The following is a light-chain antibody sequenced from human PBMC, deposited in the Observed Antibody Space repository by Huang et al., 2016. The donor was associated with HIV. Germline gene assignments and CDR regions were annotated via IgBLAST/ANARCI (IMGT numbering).Light chain of an antibody. CDR1: QSISSW. J-gene: IGKJ1*01. CDR3: QQYNSYWT. V-gene: IGKV1-5*03. Sequence: DIQITQSPSTLSASVGDRVTITCRASQSISSWLAWYQQKPGKAPKLLIYKASNLESGVPSRFSGSGSGTEFTRTISCLQPDDFATYYCQQYNSYWTFGQGTKVEIK. CDR2: KAS.